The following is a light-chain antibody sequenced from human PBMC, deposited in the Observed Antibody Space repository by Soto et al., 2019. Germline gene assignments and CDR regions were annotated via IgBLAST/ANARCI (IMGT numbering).Light chain of an antibody. CDR2: DVN. CDR1: SSDVAGFDF. Sequence: QSALTQPRSVSGSPGQSVTISCTGTSSDVAGFDFVSWYQRRPDKAPKVIIHDVNKRPSGVPDRFSGSKSGNTASLTISGLQAEDEAHYYCCSYAGSETFVFGGGTQLTVL. CDR3: CSYAGSETFV. V-gene: IGLV2-11*01. J-gene: IGLJ2*01.